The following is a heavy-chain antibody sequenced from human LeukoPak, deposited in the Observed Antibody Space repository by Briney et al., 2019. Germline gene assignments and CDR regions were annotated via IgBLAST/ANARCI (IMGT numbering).Heavy chain of an antibody. CDR1: GGSFSGYY. J-gene: IGHJ4*02. D-gene: IGHD1-26*01. V-gene: IGHV4-34*01. CDR3: ARGLVHGSYSDYFDY. CDR2: INHSGST. Sequence: KPSETLSLTCAVYGGSFSGYYWSWIRQPPGKGLEWIGEINHSGSTNYNPSLKSRVTISVDTSKNQFSLKLSSVTAADTAVYYRARGLVHGSYSDYFDYWGQGTLVTVSS.